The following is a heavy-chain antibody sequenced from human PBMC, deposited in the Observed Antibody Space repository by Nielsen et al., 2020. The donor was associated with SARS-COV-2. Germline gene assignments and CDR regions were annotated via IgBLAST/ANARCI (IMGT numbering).Heavy chain of an antibody. CDR3: ARYNYDSGGYYYAY. V-gene: IGHV4-59*08. Sequence: SETLSLTCTVSGGSMSDYYWSWIRQPPGKEPEWIGHIYDTGSTTYNSSLGGRITISVDTSKNQFSLRLSSVTAADTAVYYCARYNYDSGGYYYAYWGQGALVTVSS. CDR2: IYDTGST. CDR1: GGSMSDYY. D-gene: IGHD3-22*01. J-gene: IGHJ4*02.